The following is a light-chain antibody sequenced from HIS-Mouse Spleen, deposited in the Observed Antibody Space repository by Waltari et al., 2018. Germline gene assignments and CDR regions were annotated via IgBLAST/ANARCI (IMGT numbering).Light chain of an antibody. CDR3: YSTDSSGNHRV. CDR1: ALPKTY. Sequence: SYELTQPPSVSVSPGQTARITCSGAALPKTYAYWYQQKSGQTPGLVIYEDSKRPSGIPERFSGSSSGTMATLTISGAQVEDEADYYCYSTDSSGNHRVFGGGTKLTVL. V-gene: IGLV3-10*01. CDR2: EDS. J-gene: IGLJ2*01.